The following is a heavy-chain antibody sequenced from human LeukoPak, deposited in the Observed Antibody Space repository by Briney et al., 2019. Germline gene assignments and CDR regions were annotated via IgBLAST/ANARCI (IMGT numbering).Heavy chain of an antibody. J-gene: IGHJ6*03. CDR2: ISANGVST. CDR3: ARMPSTEIYYFYYMGV. V-gene: IGHV3-23*01. D-gene: IGHD2-2*01. CDR1: GMPFSSYT. Sequence: GGSLRLSCEGPGMPFSSYTINWVRQAPGTGLEWVSGISANGVSTYYGDSAKGRFTTSRDNSKNTVFLQLNSLRVEEPAVYYCARMPSTEIYYFYYMGVWGKGTTVIVSS.